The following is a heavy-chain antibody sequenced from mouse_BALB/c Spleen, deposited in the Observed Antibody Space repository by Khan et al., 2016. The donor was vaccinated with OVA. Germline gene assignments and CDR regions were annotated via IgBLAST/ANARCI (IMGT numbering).Heavy chain of an antibody. Sequence: VQLQQSGPGLVKPSQSLSLICTVTGYSITSDYAWNWIRQFPGNKLEWMGFISYSGNTNYNPSLKSRISITRDTSKNQFFLQLNSVPPADTATYYCSRVYGEDIDYWGQGTTLTVSS. CDR1: GYSITSDYA. D-gene: IGHD1-1*01. CDR3: SRVYGEDIDY. V-gene: IGHV3-2*02. J-gene: IGHJ2*01. CDR2: ISYSGNT.